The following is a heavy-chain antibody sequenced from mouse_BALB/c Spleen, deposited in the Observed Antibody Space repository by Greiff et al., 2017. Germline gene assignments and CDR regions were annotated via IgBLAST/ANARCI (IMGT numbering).Heavy chain of an antibody. CDR3: ARSGPFGAMDY. Sequence: QVQLQQSAAELARPGASVKMSCKASGYTFTSYTMHWVKQRPGQGLEWIGYINPSSGYTEYNQKFKDKTTLTADKSSSTAYMQLSSLTSEDSAVYYCARSGPFGAMDYWGQGTSVTVSS. CDR1: GYTFTSYT. V-gene: IGHV1-4*02. D-gene: IGHD3-2*02. J-gene: IGHJ4*01. CDR2: INPSSGYT.